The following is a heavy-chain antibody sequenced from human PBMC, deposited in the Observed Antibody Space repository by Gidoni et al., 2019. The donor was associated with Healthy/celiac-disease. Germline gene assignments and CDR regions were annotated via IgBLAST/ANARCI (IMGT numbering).Heavy chain of an antibody. V-gene: IGHV4-39*01. CDR2: ST. Sequence: STYYNPSLKSRVTISVDTSKNQFSLKLSSVTAADTAVYYCARQVVVPAAMLGDSHFDYWGQGTLVTVSS. CDR3: ARQVVVPAAMLGDSHFDY. J-gene: IGHJ4*02. D-gene: IGHD2-2*01.